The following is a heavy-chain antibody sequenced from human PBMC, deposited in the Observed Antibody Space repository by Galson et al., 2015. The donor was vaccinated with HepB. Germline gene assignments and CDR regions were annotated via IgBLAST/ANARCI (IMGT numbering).Heavy chain of an antibody. CDR3: ARQEPLGYCSSTSCYEGDY. V-gene: IGHV5-10-1*01. Sequence: QSGAEVKKPGESLRISCKGSGYSFTSYWISWVRQMPGKGLEWMGRIDPSDSYTNYSPSFQGHVTISADKSISTAYLQWSSLKASDTAMYYCARQEPLGYCSSTSCYEGDYWGQGTLVTVSS. J-gene: IGHJ4*02. CDR2: IDPSDSYT. CDR1: GYSFTSYW. D-gene: IGHD2-2*01.